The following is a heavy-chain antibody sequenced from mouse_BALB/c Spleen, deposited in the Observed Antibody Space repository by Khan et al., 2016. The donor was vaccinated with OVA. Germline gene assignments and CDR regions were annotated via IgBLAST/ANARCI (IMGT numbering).Heavy chain of an antibody. J-gene: IGHJ3*01. V-gene: IGHV1-5*01. CDR3: TRGGYSSFAY. CDR2: IYPGNSDT. D-gene: IGHD1-3*01. CDR1: GYSFTSYW. Sequence: EVQLQQSGTVLARPGASVKMSCKASGYSFTSYWMYWVKQRPGQGLEWIGGIYPGNSDTDYNQKFKGKAKLTAGTSASTAYMELNSLTNEDSAVYYCTRGGYSSFAYWGQGTLVTVSA.